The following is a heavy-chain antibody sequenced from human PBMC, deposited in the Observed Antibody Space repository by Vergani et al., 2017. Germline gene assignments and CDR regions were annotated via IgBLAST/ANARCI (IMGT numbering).Heavy chain of an antibody. CDR1: GFSFGDYA. CDR2: IKSDGSIT. CDR3: ARARCIETCYMSNWLDS. V-gene: IGHV3-74*03. J-gene: IGHJ5*01. Sequence: EVQLVESGGGLVPPGRSLRLSCAASGFSFGDYAMTWVRQAPGKGLLWVSRIKSDGSITAYADSVKGRFTISRDNAQNTLYLQMNSLRVEDTGVYYCARARCIETCYMSNWLDSWGQGTLVTVSS. D-gene: IGHD3-9*01.